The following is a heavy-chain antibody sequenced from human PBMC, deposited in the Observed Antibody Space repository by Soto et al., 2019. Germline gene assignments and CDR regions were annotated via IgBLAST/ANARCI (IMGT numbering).Heavy chain of an antibody. CDR3: AKFGDIWGSYRSPSDY. D-gene: IGHD3-16*02. V-gene: IGHV3-23*01. Sequence: GGSLRLSCAASGFTFSSYAMSWVRQAPGRGLEWVSAISGSGGSTYYADSVKGRFTISRDNSKNTLYLQMNSLRAEDTAVYYCAKFGDIWGSYRSPSDYWGQGTLVTVSS. CDR2: ISGSGGST. J-gene: IGHJ4*02. CDR1: GFTFSSYA.